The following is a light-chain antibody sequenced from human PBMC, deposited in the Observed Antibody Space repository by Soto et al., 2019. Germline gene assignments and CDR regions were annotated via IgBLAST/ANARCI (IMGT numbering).Light chain of an antibody. CDR1: SSDVGAYDY. Sequence: QSALTQPPSASGSPGQSVTISCTGTSSDVGAYDYVSWYQQHPGKAPKLMIYEINKRPSGVPDRFSGSKSGNTASLTVSGLQAEDEADYYCSSFAGSNCFPYVFGTGTKLTVL. CDR2: EIN. V-gene: IGLV2-8*01. CDR3: SSFAGSNCFPYV. J-gene: IGLJ1*01.